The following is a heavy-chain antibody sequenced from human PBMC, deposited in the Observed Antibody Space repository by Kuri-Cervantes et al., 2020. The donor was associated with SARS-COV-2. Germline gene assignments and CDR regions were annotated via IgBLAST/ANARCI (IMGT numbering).Heavy chain of an antibody. V-gene: IGHV4-34*01. Sequence: LSLTCAVYGGSFSGYYWSWIRQPPGKGLEWIGEINHSGSTNYNPSLKSRVTISVDTSKNQFSLKLSSVTAADTAVYYCARGAFRIRIQLWDGFDYWGQGTLVTVSS. J-gene: IGHJ4*02. CDR2: INHSGST. D-gene: IGHD5-18*01. CDR1: GGSFSGYY. CDR3: ARGAFRIRIQLWDGFDY.